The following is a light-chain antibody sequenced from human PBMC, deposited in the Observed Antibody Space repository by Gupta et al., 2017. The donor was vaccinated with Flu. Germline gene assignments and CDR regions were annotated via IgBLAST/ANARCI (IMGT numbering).Light chain of an antibody. CDR1: RSITRY. V-gene: IGKV3-11*01. J-gene: IGKJ3*01. CDR2: DIS. CDR3: HHCSSWPRT. Sequence: EIVLTQSPATLSLSPGDRATLSCRASRSITRYLAWYQQKPGQAPRLLMYDISKRATGIPARFSGSGSGTDFTLTITGLEPEDFAVYYCHHCSSWPRTFGPGTKVD.